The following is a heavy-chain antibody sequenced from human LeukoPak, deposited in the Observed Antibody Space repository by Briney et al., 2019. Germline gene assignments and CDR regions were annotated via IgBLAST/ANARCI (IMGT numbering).Heavy chain of an antibody. Sequence: PGGSLRLSCAASGFRFSGYEVNWVRQAPGKGLEWVSHITSGSTIHYADPVKGRFTISRDNANNSLYLQMNSLRAEDTAVYYCARGFGYWGQGTLVTVSS. CDR3: ARGFGY. CDR1: GFRFSGYE. J-gene: IGHJ4*02. V-gene: IGHV3-48*03. CDR2: ITSGSTI.